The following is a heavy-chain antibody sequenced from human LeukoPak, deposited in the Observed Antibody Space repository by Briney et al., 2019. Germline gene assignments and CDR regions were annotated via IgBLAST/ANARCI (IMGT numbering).Heavy chain of an antibody. CDR3: AKVDTSGWYEVLDF. CDR2: ISADGRRS. V-gene: IGHV3-23*01. Sequence: GGSLRLSCGASGFSFSSYWMSWVRQAPGKGLEWVSTISADGRRSNYADSVKGRFTISRDTSKNTLYLQMNSLRAEDTAKYYCAKVDTSGWYEVLDFWGQGTLVTVSS. J-gene: IGHJ4*02. CDR1: GFSFSSYW. D-gene: IGHD6-19*01.